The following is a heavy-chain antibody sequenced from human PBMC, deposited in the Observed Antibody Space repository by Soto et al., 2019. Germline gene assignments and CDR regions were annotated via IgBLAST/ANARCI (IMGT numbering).Heavy chain of an antibody. CDR1: GGSISSGGYY. V-gene: IGHV4-31*03. CDR2: IYYSGST. Sequence: PSETLSLTCTVSGGSISSGGYYWSWIRQHPGKGLEWIGYIYYSGSTYYNPSLKSRVTISVDTSKNQFSLKLSSVTAADTAVYYCARVGTETAVPRGFDYWGQGTQVTVS. J-gene: IGHJ4*02. CDR3: ARVGTETAVPRGFDY. D-gene: IGHD2-2*01.